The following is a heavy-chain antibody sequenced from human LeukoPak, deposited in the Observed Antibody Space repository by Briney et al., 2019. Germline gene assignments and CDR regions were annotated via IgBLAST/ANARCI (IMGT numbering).Heavy chain of an antibody. CDR1: GFTFSNYD. Sequence: PGGSLRLSCAASGFTFSNYDMKWVRQAPGKGLEGVSYISSSGRNIFYADPVRGRFTSARDNAKNSLDLHRNSLRAEHTAVYYCARDQYGSGDGYYFDYSGQGTLVTVSS. J-gene: IGHJ4*02. CDR2: ISSSGRNI. CDR3: ARDQYGSGDGYYFDY. D-gene: IGHD3-10*01. V-gene: IGHV3-48*03.